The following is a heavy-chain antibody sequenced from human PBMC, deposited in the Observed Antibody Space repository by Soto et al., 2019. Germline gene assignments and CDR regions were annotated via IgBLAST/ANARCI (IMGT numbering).Heavy chain of an antibody. J-gene: IGHJ6*02. CDR1: GGSISSSSYY. CDR2: IYYSGST. Sequence: SETLSLTCTVSGGSISSSSYYWGWIHQPPGQGLEWIGSIYYSGSTYYNPSLKSRVTISVDTSKNQFSLKVSSVTAADTAVYYCARAGKSWLRHPQSMDVWGQGTTVTVSS. CDR3: ARAGKSWLRHPQSMDV. D-gene: IGHD5-12*01. V-gene: IGHV4-39*01.